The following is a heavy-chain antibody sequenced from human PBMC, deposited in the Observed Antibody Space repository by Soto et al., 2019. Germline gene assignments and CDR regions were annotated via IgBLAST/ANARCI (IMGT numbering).Heavy chain of an antibody. Sequence: GGSLRLSCAASGFTYSNYWMHWVRQAPGKGLVWVSRLNSDGSSTNYADSVKGRFTISRDNAKNTLYLQMNSLRAEDTAVYYCAAVVIPAPYYHHLDVWGKGTTVTVSS. CDR3: AAVVIPAPYYHHLDV. J-gene: IGHJ6*03. CDR1: GFTYSNYW. CDR2: LNSDGSST. D-gene: IGHD2-15*01. V-gene: IGHV3-74*01.